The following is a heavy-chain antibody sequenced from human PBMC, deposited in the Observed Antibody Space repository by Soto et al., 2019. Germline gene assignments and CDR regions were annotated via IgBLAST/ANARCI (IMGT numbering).Heavy chain of an antibody. D-gene: IGHD3-3*01. CDR3: PRGSVNDFGSDCPFEYRYGMDF. CDR2: TYYRSKWYN. CDR1: GDSVSSNSAA. J-gene: IGHJ6*02. V-gene: IGHV6-1*01. Sequence: PSQTLSLTCAISGDSVSSNSAAWNWIRQSPSRGLELLGRTYYRSKWYNDYAVSVKSRITINPDTSKNQFSLKLNSVTPEDTAVYYCPRGSVNDFGSDCPFEYRYGMDFWAPGTMVTLSS.